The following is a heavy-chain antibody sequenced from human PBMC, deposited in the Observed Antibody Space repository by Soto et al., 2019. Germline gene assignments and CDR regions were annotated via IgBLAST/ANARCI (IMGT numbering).Heavy chain of an antibody. J-gene: IGHJ4*02. CDR1: RGTIYNSDFY. V-gene: IGHV4-39*01. D-gene: IGHD3-16*01. Sequence: SETLSLTCTVSRGTIYNSDFYWTWIRQPPGKGLEWIGSIYYSGSTYQNPSLKSRLTMSVDTSKNQFSLKLTSVTAADTAVYYCARRPGGGEMDYWGQGTLVTVSS. CDR2: IYYSGST. CDR3: ARRPGGGEMDY.